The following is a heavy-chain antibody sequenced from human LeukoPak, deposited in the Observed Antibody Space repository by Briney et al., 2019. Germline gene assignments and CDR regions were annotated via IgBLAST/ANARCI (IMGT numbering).Heavy chain of an antibody. CDR2: INHSGST. CDR1: GGSISGYY. J-gene: IGHJ5*02. Sequence: SETLSLTCTVSGGSISGYYWSWIRQPPGKGLEWIGEINHSGSTNYNPSLKSRVTISVDTSKNQFSLKLSSVTAADTAVYYCARAGRTNWFDPWGQGTLVTVSS. D-gene: IGHD3/OR15-3a*01. V-gene: IGHV4-34*01. CDR3: ARAGRTNWFDP.